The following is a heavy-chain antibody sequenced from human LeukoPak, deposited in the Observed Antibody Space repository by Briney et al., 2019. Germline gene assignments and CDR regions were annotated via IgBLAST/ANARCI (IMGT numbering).Heavy chain of an antibody. D-gene: IGHD2-2*01. V-gene: IGHV4-4*07. Sequence: SETLSLTCTVPGGSISSYYWSWIRQPAGKGLEWIGRIYTSGSTNYNPSLKSRVTMSVDTSKNQFSLKLSSVTAADTAVYYCARDQSSSTSSDWFDPWGQGTLVTVSS. CDR1: GGSISSYY. CDR3: ARDQSSSTSSDWFDP. CDR2: IYTSGST. J-gene: IGHJ5*02.